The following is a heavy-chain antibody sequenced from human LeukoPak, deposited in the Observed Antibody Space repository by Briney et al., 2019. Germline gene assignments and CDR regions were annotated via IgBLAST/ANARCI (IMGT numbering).Heavy chain of an antibody. CDR2: INPNSGGT. J-gene: IGHJ4*02. V-gene: IGHV1-2*02. Sequence: ASVKVSCKASGYTFTGYYMHWVRQAPGQGLEWMGWINPNSGGTTYAQKFQGRVTMTRDSSISTAYMELSWLRSDDTAMYYCASSRAQTLAFCGGDCYSGFYFWGQGTLVTVSS. CDR1: GYTFTGYY. D-gene: IGHD2-21*02. CDR3: ASSRAQTLAFCGGDCYSGFYF.